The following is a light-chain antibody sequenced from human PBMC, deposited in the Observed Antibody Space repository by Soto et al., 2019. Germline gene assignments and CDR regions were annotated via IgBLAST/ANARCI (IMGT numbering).Light chain of an antibody. CDR1: SSNIGAGFE. CDR3: QSFDSSLRAYV. J-gene: IGLJ1*01. CDR2: GNN. Sequence: QSVLTQPPSLSGAPGQRVTISCTVGSSNIGAGFEVQWYQQLPGRAPKLLIYGNNNRPSGVPERFSGSNSGTSASLAISGLQAEDESDYYCQSFDSSLRAYVFGTGTKVTVL. V-gene: IGLV1-40*01.